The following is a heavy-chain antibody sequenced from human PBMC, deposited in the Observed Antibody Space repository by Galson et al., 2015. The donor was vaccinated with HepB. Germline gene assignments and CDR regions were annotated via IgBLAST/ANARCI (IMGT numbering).Heavy chain of an antibody. D-gene: IGHD3-22*01. CDR3: ARAAHYYDSSGYYQEYHDAFDV. J-gene: IGHJ3*01. Sequence: SVKVSCKASGSTFSSYVITWVRQAPGQGLEWMGGIIPVFRTANYAQKFQGRVTITADEFTGTAYMELSGLRSDDTAVYYCARAAHYYDSSGYYQEYHDAFDVWGQGTMVIVSS. CDR2: IIPVFRTA. V-gene: IGHV1-69*13. CDR1: GSTFSSYV.